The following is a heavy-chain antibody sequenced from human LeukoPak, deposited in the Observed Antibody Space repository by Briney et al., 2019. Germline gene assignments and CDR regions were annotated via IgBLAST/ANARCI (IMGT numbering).Heavy chain of an antibody. CDR3: GRDFKSYYSDY. CDR1: GFAFSGYA. J-gene: IGHJ4*02. CDR2: IWNDGTPK. V-gene: IGHV3-33*01. Sequence: GGSLRLSCAASGFAFSGYAMHWVRQAPGRGLEWVAFIWNDGTPKYYADSVKGRFTISRDNSNNTVYLQMNSLRAEDTAFYYCGRDFKSYYSDYWGQGTLVTLPS.